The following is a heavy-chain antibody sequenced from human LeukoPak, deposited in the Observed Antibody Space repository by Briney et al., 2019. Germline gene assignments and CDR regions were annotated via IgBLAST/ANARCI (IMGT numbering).Heavy chain of an antibody. CDR1: GFTFSSYS. CDR3: AKDIGQLGMAPTGFDY. J-gene: IGHJ4*02. D-gene: IGHD1-14*01. CDR2: ISSSSSYI. V-gene: IGHV3-21*04. Sequence: GGSLRLSCAASGFTFSSYSMNWVRQAPGKGLEWVSSISSSSSYIYYADSVKGRFTISRDNAKKSLYLQMNSLRVEDTALYYCAKDIGQLGMAPTGFDYWGQGTLVTVSS.